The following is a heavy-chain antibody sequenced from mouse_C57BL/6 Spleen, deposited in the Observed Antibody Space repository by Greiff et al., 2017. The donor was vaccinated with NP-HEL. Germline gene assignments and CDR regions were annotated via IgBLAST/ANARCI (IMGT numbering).Heavy chain of an antibody. J-gene: IGHJ4*01. Sequence: VQLQQSGAELVRPGTSVKMSCKASGYTFTNYWIGWAKQRPGHGLEWIGDIYPGGGYTNYNEKFKGKATLTADKSSSTAYMQFSSLTSEDSAIYYCARIYYDYDYYAMDYWGQGTSVTVSS. V-gene: IGHV1-63*01. CDR3: ARIYYDYDYYAMDY. D-gene: IGHD2-4*01. CDR2: IYPGGGYT. CDR1: GYTFTNYW.